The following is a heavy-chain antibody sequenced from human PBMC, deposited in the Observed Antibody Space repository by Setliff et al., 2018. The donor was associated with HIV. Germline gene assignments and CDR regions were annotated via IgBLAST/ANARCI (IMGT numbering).Heavy chain of an antibody. D-gene: IGHD1-26*01. J-gene: IGHJ4*02. CDR2: IYPGDSHI. Sequence: RGESLKISCKGSGYSFTTYGIGWVRQMPGKGLEWMGIIYPGDSHIRYSPSFQGQVTISADKSISTAYLQWSSLKASDTAMYYCARLWGHQGVDYWGQGTLVTVSS. CDR3: ARLWGHQGVDY. CDR1: GYSFTTYG. V-gene: IGHV5-51*01.